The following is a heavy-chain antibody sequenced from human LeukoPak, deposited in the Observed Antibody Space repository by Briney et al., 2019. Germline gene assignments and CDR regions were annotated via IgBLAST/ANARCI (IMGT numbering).Heavy chain of an antibody. CDR3: AKGSGSYGQDLYS. V-gene: IGHV3-21*04. CDR1: GFTFSSYN. CDR2: ITSGSSYI. D-gene: IGHD3-3*01. Sequence: GGSLRLSCAASGFTFSSYNMNWVRQAPGKGLGWVSSITSGSSYIYYADSVKGRFTISRDDSKSTLYLQMNSLRAEDTAVYYCAKGSGSYGQDLYSWGQGTLVTVAS. J-gene: IGHJ4*02.